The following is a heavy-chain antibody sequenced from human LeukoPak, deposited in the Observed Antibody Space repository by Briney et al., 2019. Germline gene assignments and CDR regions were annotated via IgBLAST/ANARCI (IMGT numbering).Heavy chain of an antibody. CDR3: ARMFGPDAGFDY. D-gene: IGHD3-16*01. V-gene: IGHV1-2*06. Sequence: ASVKVSCKASGYTFTGYSMHWVRQAPGQGLEWLGQINPNSGGTNYAQNFQGRVTMTRDTSVSTAYMELSRLRSDDTAVYCCARMFGPDAGFDYWGQGTLVPVSS. J-gene: IGHJ4*02. CDR1: GYTFTGYS. CDR2: INPNSGGT.